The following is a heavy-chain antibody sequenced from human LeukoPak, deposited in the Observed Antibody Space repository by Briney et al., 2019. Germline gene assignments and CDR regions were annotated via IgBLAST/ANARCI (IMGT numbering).Heavy chain of an antibody. D-gene: IGHD1-26*01. CDR1: GFTFSSYA. J-gene: IGHJ4*02. CDR3: AKADRLGATYY. CDR2: ISGSGGST. V-gene: IGHV3-23*01. Sequence: GGSLRLSCAASGFTFSSYAMSWVRQAPGKGLEWVSAISGSGGSTYYADSVKGRFTISRDNSKSTLYLQTNSLRAEDTAVYYCAKADRLGATYYWGQGTLVTVSS.